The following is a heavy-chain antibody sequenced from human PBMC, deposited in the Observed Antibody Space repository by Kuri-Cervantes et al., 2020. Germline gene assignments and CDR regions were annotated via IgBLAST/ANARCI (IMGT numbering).Heavy chain of an antibody. V-gene: IGHV4-4*02. CDR1: GGSISSSNW. CDR3: ARGSLERAY. D-gene: IGHD1-1*01. J-gene: IGHJ4*02. Sequence: GSLRLSCAVSGGSISSSNWWSWVRQPPGKGLEWIGEINHSGSTNYNPSLKSRVTISVDTSKNQFSLKVSSVTAADTAVYYCARGSLERAYWGQGTLVTVSS. CDR2: INHSGST.